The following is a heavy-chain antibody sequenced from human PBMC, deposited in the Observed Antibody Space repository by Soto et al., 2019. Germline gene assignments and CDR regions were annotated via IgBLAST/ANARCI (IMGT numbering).Heavy chain of an antibody. CDR2: LDYSGST. Sequence: SETLSLTCTVSVGSVSNANNYCSWILQPPGKGLEWIGYLDYSGSTNYNPSLKSRVTISVDTSMNQFSLKLTSMTAADTAVYYCARGVRLCSGGSCWGGWFDPWGQGTLVTVSS. CDR1: VGSVSNANNY. CDR3: ARGVRLCSGGSCWGGWFDP. J-gene: IGHJ5*02. V-gene: IGHV4-61*01. D-gene: IGHD2-15*01.